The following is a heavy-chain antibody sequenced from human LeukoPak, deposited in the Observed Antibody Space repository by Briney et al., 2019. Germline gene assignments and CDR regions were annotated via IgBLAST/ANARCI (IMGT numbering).Heavy chain of an antibody. CDR3: ARGDHYYDSSPFDY. Sequence: AGGSLRLSCAASGFTFSSYSMNWVRQAPGKGLEWVSYISSSSSTIYYADSVKGRFTISRDNAKNSLYLQMNSLRAEDTAVYYCARGDHYYDSSPFDYWGQGTLVTVSS. V-gene: IGHV3-48*04. J-gene: IGHJ4*02. CDR1: GFTFSSYS. CDR2: ISSSSSTI. D-gene: IGHD3-22*01.